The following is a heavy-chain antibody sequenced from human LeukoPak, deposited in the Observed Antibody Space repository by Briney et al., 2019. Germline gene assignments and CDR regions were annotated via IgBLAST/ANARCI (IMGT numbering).Heavy chain of an antibody. V-gene: IGHV1-8*01. CDR3: TRSASSGYGDLDY. J-gene: IGHJ4*02. CDR2: MNPNSANT. CDR1: GYTFSSND. D-gene: IGHD3-22*01. Sequence: ASVRVSCKASGYTFSSNDFHWVRQSPGQGLEWMGWMNPNSANTGCAQKFQGRVSMTRDTSLRTAYLELRSLTSEDTAVYYCTRSASSGYGDLDYWGQGTLVTVSS.